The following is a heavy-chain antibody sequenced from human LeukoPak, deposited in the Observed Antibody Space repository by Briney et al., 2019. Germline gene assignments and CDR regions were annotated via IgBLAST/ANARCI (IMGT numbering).Heavy chain of an antibody. J-gene: IGHJ6*03. D-gene: IGHD6-13*01. V-gene: IGHV3-7*01. CDR1: GLTFSRDW. CDR2: IKHDGSET. Sequence: PGGSLRLSCAASGLTFSRDWMSWLRQAPGKGLEWVANIKHDGSETAYVGSVRGRFTISRDNAKNSLYLQMNSLRAEDTAVYYCARVWQQLAYYYYYYMDVWGKGTTVTVSS. CDR3: ARVWQQLAYYYYYYMDV.